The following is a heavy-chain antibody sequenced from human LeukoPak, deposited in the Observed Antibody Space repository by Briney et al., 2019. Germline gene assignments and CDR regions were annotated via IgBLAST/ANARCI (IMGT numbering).Heavy chain of an antibody. V-gene: IGHV5-51*01. CDR1: GYTFACSW. D-gene: IGHD1-26*01. CDR3: ARHLLGEAYFMDY. CDR2: IYPGDPDT. J-gene: IGHJ4*02. Sequence: GESLKISCKASGYTFACSWIGWVRQMPGKGLEWMGIIYPGDPDTRYSPSFADQVTISADKSINTAYLQWSSLKASDTAMYYCARHLLGEAYFMDYWGQGTLVTVSS.